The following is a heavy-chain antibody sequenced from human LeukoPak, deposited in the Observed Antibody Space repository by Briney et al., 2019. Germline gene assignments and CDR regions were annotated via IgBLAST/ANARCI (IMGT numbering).Heavy chain of an antibody. CDR2: ISYDGSNK. Sequence: DPGRSLRLSCAASGFTFSSYAMHWVRQAPGKGLEWVAVISYDGSNKYYADSVKGRFTISRDNSKNTLYLQMNSLRAEDTAVYYCAREKGIAAAFDYWGQGTLVTVSS. D-gene: IGHD6-13*01. CDR3: AREKGIAAAFDY. J-gene: IGHJ4*02. V-gene: IGHV3-30*14. CDR1: GFTFSSYA.